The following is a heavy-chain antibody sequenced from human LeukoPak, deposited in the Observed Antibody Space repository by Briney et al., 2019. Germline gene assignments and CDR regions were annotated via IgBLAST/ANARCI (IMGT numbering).Heavy chain of an antibody. CDR1: GGSISSSNW. CDR3: ASGQHSSGYYRDYFDY. J-gene: IGHJ4*02. V-gene: IGHV4-4*02. Sequence: EASETLSLTCAVSGGSISSSNWWSWVRQPPGKGLEWIGEIYHSGSTNYNPSLKSRVTISVDTSKNQFSLKLSSVTAADTAVYYCASGQHSSGYYRDYFDYWGQGTLVTVSS. CDR2: IYHSGST. D-gene: IGHD3-22*01.